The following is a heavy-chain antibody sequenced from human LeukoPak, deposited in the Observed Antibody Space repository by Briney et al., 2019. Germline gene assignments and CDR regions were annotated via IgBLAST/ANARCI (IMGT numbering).Heavy chain of an antibody. J-gene: IGHJ4*02. Sequence: GASVKVSCKASGGTFSSYAISWVRQAPGQGLEWMGRIIPILGIANYAQKFQGRVTITADKSTSTAYMELSSLRSEDTAVYYCASLLGPSIAAAGTGGYWGQGTLVTVSS. CDR2: IIPILGIA. D-gene: IGHD6-13*01. CDR1: GGTFSSYA. CDR3: ASLLGPSIAAAGTGGY. V-gene: IGHV1-69*04.